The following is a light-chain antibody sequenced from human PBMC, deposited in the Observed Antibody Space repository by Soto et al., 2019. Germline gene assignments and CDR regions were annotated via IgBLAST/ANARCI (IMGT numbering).Light chain of an antibody. CDR1: QGISNY. Sequence: DIQMTQSPSSLSASVGARVTITCRASQGISNYLAWYQQKPGKVPKLLIYAASTLQSGVPSRFSGSGSGTDFTLTISSLQPEGVPTYYCQTYNRAPHTFGGGKKVELQ. CDR3: QTYNRAPHT. CDR2: AAS. V-gene: IGKV1-27*01. J-gene: IGKJ4*01.